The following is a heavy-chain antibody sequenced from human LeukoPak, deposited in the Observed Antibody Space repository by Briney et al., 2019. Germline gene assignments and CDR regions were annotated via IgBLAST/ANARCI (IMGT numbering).Heavy chain of an antibody. Sequence: ASVKVSCKASGYTFTVYNMHWVRQAPGQGLEWMGWINPNSGGTNYAQKFQGRVTMTEDTSTDTAYMELSSLRSEDTAVYYCARTLGYCSGDSCFGNNWFDPRGQGTLVTVSS. CDR3: ARTLGYCSGDSCFGNNWFDP. J-gene: IGHJ5*02. CDR2: INPNSGGT. D-gene: IGHD2-15*01. CDR1: GYTFTVYN. V-gene: IGHV1-2*02.